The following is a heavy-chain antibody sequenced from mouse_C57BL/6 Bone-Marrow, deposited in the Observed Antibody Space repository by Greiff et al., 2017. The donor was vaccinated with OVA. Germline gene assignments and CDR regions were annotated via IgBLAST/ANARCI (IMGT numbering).Heavy chain of an antibody. Sequence: EVKLQESGPVLVKPGASVKMSCNASGYTFTNYYMNWVKQSHGKSLEWIGVINPYNGSTSYNQTFKGQATLTVDKSSNPAYLELNCLTSEDSAVYYCATPQLVGDYWGQGTLVTVSA. J-gene: IGHJ3*01. CDR2: INPYNGST. CDR3: ATPQLVGDY. D-gene: IGHD4-1*02. V-gene: IGHV1-19*01. CDR1: GYTFTNYY.